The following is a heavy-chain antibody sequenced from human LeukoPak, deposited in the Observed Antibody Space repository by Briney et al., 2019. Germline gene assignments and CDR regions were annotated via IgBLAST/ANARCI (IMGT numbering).Heavy chain of an antibody. CDR2: IYSGGST. CDR1: GFTVSSNY. D-gene: IGHD3-22*01. V-gene: IGHV3-66*01. CDR3: ARAVNHYDGSGTYYAIPTSY. J-gene: IGHJ4*02. Sequence: GGSLRLSCAASGFTVSSNYMTWVRQAPGKGLEWVSLIYSGGSTYYADSVKGRFVISRDNARNSLYLQMNSLRAEDTAVYYCARAVNHYDGSGTYYAIPTSYWGQGTLVTVSS.